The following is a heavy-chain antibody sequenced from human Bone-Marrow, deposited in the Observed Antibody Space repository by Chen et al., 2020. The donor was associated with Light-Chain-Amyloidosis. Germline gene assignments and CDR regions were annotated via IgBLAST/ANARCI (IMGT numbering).Heavy chain of an antibody. CDR3: ARSDQAYYYDSSGYYNTNTFDY. V-gene: IGHV1-2*02. Sequence: QVQLVQSGAEAKKPGASVKVSCKASGYTFTGYYMHWVRQAPGQGLEWMGWINPKSGGTNDAQKFQGRVTMTRDTSISTAYMELSRLRSDDTAVYYCARSDQAYYYDSSGYYNTNTFDYWGQGTLVTVSS. J-gene: IGHJ4*02. D-gene: IGHD3-22*01. CDR1: GYTFTGYY. CDR2: INPKSGGT.